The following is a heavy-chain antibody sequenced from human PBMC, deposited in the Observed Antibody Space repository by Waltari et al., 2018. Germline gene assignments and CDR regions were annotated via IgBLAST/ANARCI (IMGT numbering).Heavy chain of an antibody. Sequence: QLQLVESGGGVVQPGRSLRLSCAASGFTFSSYAMHWVLQAPGKGLEWVAVISYDGSNKYYADSVKGRFTISRDNSKNTLYLQMNSLRAEDTAVYYCASLTGTTGFDYWGKGTLVTVSS. V-gene: IGHV3-30-3*01. CDR2: ISYDGSNK. J-gene: IGHJ4*02. CDR3: ASLTGTTGFDY. D-gene: IGHD1-7*01. CDR1: GFTFSSYA.